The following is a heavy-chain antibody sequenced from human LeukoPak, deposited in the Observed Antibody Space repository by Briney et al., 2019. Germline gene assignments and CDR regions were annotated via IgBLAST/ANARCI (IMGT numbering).Heavy chain of an antibody. CDR1: GGSISSYY. D-gene: IGHD3-10*01. J-gene: IGHJ5*02. Sequence: SETLSLTCTVSGGSISSYYWSWIRQPPGKGLEWIGYIYYSGSTNHNPSLKSRVTISVDTSKNQFSLKLSSVTAADTAVYYCARTYYSDSRNYIRFDPWGQGTLVTVSS. CDR2: IYYSGST. V-gene: IGHV4-59*01. CDR3: ARTYYSDSRNYIRFDP.